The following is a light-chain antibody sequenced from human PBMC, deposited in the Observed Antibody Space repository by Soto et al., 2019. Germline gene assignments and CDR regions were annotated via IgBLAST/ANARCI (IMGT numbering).Light chain of an antibody. V-gene: IGLV2-23*01. J-gene: IGLJ1*01. CDR2: EGS. CDR1: SSDVGRYNL. Sequence: QPVLTQPASVSGSPGQSITISCTGTSSDVGRYNLVSWYQQHPGRAPKLMIYEGSKRPSGVSNRLSGSKSGNTASLTISGLQAEDEADYYCCSYAGSSTYVFGTGTKVTVL. CDR3: CSYAGSSTYV.